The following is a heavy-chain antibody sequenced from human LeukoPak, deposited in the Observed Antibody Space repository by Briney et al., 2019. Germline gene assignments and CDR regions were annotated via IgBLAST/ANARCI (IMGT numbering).Heavy chain of an antibody. V-gene: IGHV3-21*01. D-gene: IGHD2-2*01. CDR1: GFTVSSYS. Sequence: GGSLRLSCAASGFTVSSYSMNWVRQAPGKGLEWVSSISNSSSYIYYADSVKGRFTISRDNAKNSLYLQMNSLRAEDTAVYYCARDGVGDIVVVPAGTFDYWGQGTLVTVSS. J-gene: IGHJ4*02. CDR2: ISNSSSYI. CDR3: ARDGVGDIVVVPAGTFDY.